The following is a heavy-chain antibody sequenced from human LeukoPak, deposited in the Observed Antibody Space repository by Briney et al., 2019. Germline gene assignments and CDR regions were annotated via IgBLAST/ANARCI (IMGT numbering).Heavy chain of an antibody. CDR1: GYTFTSYY. CDR2: INPSGGST. CDR3: ARASIQLWLSDY. V-gene: IGHV1-46*01. D-gene: IGHD5-18*01. Sequence: ALVKVSCKASGYTFTSYYMHWVRQAPGQGLEWMGIINPSGGSTSYAQKFQGRVTMTRDTSTSTVYMELSSLRSEDTAVYYCARASIQLWLSDYWGQGTLVTVSS. J-gene: IGHJ4*02.